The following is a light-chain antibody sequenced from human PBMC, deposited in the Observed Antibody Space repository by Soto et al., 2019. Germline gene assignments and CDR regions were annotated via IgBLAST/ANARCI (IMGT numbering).Light chain of an antibody. J-gene: IGLJ3*02. CDR3: QVWDSSSHHWV. CDR2: DDR. CDR1: NIGSQS. V-gene: IGLV3-21*02. Sequence: SYELTQPPSVSVAPGQTARITCEGSNIGSQSVHWYQQKPGQTPVLVVFDDRDRPSGIPARFSGSKSGNTATLTTSRVEAGDEADYYCQVWDSSSHHWVFGGGTKLTVL.